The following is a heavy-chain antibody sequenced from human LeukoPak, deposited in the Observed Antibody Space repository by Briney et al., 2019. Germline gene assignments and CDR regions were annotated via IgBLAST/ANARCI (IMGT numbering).Heavy chain of an antibody. D-gene: IGHD3-3*01. CDR2: INSDGSNT. CDR1: GFTFSRYW. Sequence: GGSRRLSCAASGFTFSRYWMHWVRQAPGKGLEWVSRINSDGSNTTYADSVKGRFTISRDNAKNTLYLQMNSLRAEDTAVYYCAKDRFLEWLLWLHDYWGQGTLVTVSS. V-gene: IGHV3-74*03. J-gene: IGHJ4*02. CDR3: AKDRFLEWLLWLHDY.